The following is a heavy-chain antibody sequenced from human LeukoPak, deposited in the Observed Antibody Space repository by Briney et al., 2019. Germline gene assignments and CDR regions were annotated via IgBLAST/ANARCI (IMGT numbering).Heavy chain of an antibody. J-gene: IGHJ4*02. CDR3: ASGGTAVVMALTYYFDT. CDR2: IYHTGST. Sequence: SETLSLTCAVSGYSISSGYYWGWIRRPPGKGLEWIGSIYHTGSTYYNPSLQSRVTISLDSPKNQFSLKLTSVTAADTAVYYCASGGTAVVMALTYYFDTWGQGTPVTVSS. V-gene: IGHV4-38-2*01. D-gene: IGHD3-22*01. CDR1: GYSISSGYY.